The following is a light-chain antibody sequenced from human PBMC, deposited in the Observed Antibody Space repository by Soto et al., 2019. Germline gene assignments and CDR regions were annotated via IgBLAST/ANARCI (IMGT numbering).Light chain of an antibody. V-gene: IGKV3-20*01. CDR2: AAS. Sequence: EIVLTQSPGTLSLSPGERATLSCRASQSVSGSSLAWYQQKPGQAPRLLIYAASSRATGIPDRFSGRGSGTDFILTITRVEPEDFAVYYCQQYDSSLTFGGGTNVEIK. CDR1: QSVSGSS. J-gene: IGKJ4*01. CDR3: QQYDSSLT.